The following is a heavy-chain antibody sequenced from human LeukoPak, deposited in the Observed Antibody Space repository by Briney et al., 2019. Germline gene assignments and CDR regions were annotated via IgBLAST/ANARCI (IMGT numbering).Heavy chain of an antibody. J-gene: IGHJ6*02. V-gene: IGHV3-23*01. CDR3: ARDRQSFSGMDV. CDR2: ITGSGGST. CDR1: GFSFSSSA. D-gene: IGHD3-3*02. Sequence: GGSLRLSCAASGFSFSSSAMSWVRLAPGEGLQWVSTITGSGGSTYYADSVKGRFTISRDNSKNTLYLQMNSLRAEDTAVYYCARDRQSFSGMDVWGQGATVTVSS.